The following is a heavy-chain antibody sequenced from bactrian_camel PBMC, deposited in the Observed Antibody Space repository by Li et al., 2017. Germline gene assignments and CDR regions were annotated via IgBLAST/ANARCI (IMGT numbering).Heavy chain of an antibody. V-gene: IGHV3S53*01. CDR3: AVNEWYALGLEKAKYDY. CDR1: GSPYKTYS. Sequence: VQLVESGGGSVQSGGSLRLSCAASGSPYKTYSMGWFRQTPGKEREGVAAIAADGRTVYADSVQGRFTIAQTNVKNTVYLQMNSLKPEDTAMYYCAVNEWYALGLEKAKYDYWGQGTQVTVS. J-gene: IGHJ4*01. CDR2: IAADGRT. D-gene: IGHD2*01.